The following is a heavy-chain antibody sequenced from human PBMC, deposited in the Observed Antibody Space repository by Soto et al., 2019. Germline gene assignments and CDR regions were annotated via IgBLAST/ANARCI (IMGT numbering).Heavy chain of an antibody. V-gene: IGHV5-51*01. J-gene: IGHJ4*01. CDR1: AYSFTTYW. Sequence: GESLKISGKGSAYSFTTYWIGWVGQMPGKGLEWVGIITPKDSDHRYTPPFRGQVTISVDHSSRTVYLHWSGMNAWDTALSYCGRRAEYSSGGRCYSVEYWGQGTLVT. CDR3: GRRAEYSSGGRCYSVEY. CDR2: ITPKDSDH. D-gene: IGHD2-15*01.